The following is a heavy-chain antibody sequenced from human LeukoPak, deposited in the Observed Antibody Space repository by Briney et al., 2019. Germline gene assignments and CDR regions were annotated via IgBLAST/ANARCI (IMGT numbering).Heavy chain of an antibody. V-gene: IGHV3-74*01. CDR2: INSDGSSI. Sequence: SGGSLRLSCAASGFTFSSYWMHWVRQAPGKGLVWVSRINSDGSSISYADSVKGRFTISRDNAKNTLYLQMNSLRAEDTAVYYCASSFWSGYYDFWGHGTLVTVSS. CDR3: ASSFWSGYYDF. CDR1: GFTFSSYW. D-gene: IGHD3-3*01. J-gene: IGHJ4*01.